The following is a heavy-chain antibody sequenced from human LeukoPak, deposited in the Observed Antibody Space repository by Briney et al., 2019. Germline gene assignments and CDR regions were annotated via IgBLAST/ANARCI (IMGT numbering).Heavy chain of an antibody. D-gene: IGHD3-3*01. V-gene: IGHV3-21*01. CDR1: GFTFSSYS. CDR2: ISSSSSYI. J-gene: IGHJ4*02. Sequence: GGSLRLSCAASGFTFSSYSMNWVRQAPGKGLEWVSSISSSSSYIYYADSVKGRFTISRDNAKNSLYLQMNSLRAEDTAVYYCARDLIDLSWSGYPANYYFDYWGQGTLVTVPS. CDR3: ARDLIDLSWSGYPANYYFDY.